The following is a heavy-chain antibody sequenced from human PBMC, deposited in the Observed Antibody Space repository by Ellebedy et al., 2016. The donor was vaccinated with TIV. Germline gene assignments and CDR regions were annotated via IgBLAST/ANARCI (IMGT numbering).Heavy chain of an antibody. J-gene: IGHJ4*02. CDR2: INHSGST. Sequence: MPSETLSLTCAVYGGSFSGYYWSWIRQPPGKGLEWIGEINHSGSTNYNPSLKSRVTISVDTSKNQFSLKLSSVTAADTAVYYCARLPHGSVFGYFDYWGQGTLVTVSS. CDR3: ARLPHGSVFGYFDY. CDR1: GGSFSGYY. V-gene: IGHV4-34*01. D-gene: IGHD2-2*03.